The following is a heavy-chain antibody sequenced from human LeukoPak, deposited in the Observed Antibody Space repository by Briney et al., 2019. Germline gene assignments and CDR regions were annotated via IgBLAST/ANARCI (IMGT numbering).Heavy chain of an antibody. Sequence: ASVKVSCKASGGTFSSYTISWVRQAPGQGLEWMGRIIPILGIANYAQKFQGRVTITADKSTSTAHMELSSLRSEDTAVYYCASSAQKYCSGGSCLAFDIWGQGTMVTVSS. D-gene: IGHD2-15*01. V-gene: IGHV1-69*02. J-gene: IGHJ3*02. CDR2: IIPILGIA. CDR1: GGTFSSYT. CDR3: ASSAQKYCSGGSCLAFDI.